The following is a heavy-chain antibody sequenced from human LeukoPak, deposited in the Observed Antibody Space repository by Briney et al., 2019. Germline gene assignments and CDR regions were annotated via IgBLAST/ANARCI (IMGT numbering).Heavy chain of an antibody. CDR1: GASISSYW. J-gene: IGHJ4*02. CDR2: IFYRGST. V-gene: IGHV4-59*08. Sequence: SETLSLTCSVSGASISSYWWNWIRQPPGKGLEWIANIFYRGSTNYNSSLKSRVITSVDASKNQLSLMLTSVTAADTAVYYCARRRGRTYFFDYRGQGILVTVSS. D-gene: IGHD1-7*01. CDR3: ARRRGRTYFFDY.